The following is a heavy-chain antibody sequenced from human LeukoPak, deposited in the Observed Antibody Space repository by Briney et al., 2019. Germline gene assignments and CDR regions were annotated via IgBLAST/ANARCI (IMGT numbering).Heavy chain of an antibody. Sequence: PGGSLRLSCAASGFTFSSYWMSGVRQAPGKGLEGVANIKQDGSEKYYVDSVKGRFTISRGNAKNLLSLQVNSLRAEDTAVYYCARVVSRNYDFWSGYYAPRNRGWFNHWGQGTLVTVSS. D-gene: IGHD3-3*01. CDR3: ARVVSRNYDFWSGYYAPRNRGWFNH. V-gene: IGHV3-7*01. CDR1: GFTFSSYW. CDR2: IKQDGSEK. J-gene: IGHJ5*02.